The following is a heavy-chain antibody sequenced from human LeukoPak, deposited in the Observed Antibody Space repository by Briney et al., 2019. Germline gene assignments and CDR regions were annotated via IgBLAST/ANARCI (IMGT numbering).Heavy chain of an antibody. V-gene: IGHV3-21*01. CDR2: ISSSSSYI. D-gene: IGHD4-17*01. Sequence: PGGSLRLSCAASGFTFSSYSMNWVRQAPGKGLEWVSSISSSSSYIYYADSVKGRFTISRDNAKNSLYLQMNSLRAEDTAVYYCARQRSYGDYFYYFDYWGREPWSPSPQ. CDR1: GFTFSSYS. CDR3: ARQRSYGDYFYYFDY. J-gene: IGHJ4*02.